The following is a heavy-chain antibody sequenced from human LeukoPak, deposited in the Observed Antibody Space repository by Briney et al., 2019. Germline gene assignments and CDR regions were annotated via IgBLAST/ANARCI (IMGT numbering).Heavy chain of an antibody. V-gene: IGHV3-23*01. CDR2: ISGSGGST. Sequence: PGGSLRLSCAASGFTFSSYGMSWVRQAPGKGLEWVSAISGSGGSTYYADSVKGRFTISRDNSKNTLYLQMNSLRAEDTAVYYCAKSSTWIQSSWDYWGQGTLVTVSS. CDR1: GFTFSSYG. CDR3: AKSSTWIQSSWDY. J-gene: IGHJ4*02. D-gene: IGHD5-18*01.